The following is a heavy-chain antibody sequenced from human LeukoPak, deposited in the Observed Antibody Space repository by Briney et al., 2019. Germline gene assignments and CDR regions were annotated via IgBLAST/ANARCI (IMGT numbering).Heavy chain of an antibody. CDR2: ISGSGGST. Sequence: PGGTLRLSCAASGFTFSSYGMSWVRQAPGKGLEWVSAISGSGGSTYYADSVKGRFTISRDNSKSTLYLQMNSLRAEDTAVYYCARDLRDSSGYYPDHDAFDIWGQGTMVTVSS. J-gene: IGHJ3*02. D-gene: IGHD3-22*01. CDR3: ARDLRDSSGYYPDHDAFDI. V-gene: IGHV3-23*01. CDR1: GFTFSSYG.